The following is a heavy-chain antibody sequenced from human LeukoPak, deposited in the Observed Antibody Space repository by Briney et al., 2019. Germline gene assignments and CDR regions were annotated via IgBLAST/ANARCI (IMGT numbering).Heavy chain of an antibody. CDR3: ARVVRRGPISIAAGGADSRYYYYMDV. J-gene: IGHJ6*03. Sequence: PSETLSLTCTVSGGSISSSSYYWGWIRQPPGKGLEWIGSIYYSGSTYYNPSLKSRVSISADTSKNQFSLKLRSVTAADTAVYYCARVVRRGPISIAAGGADSRYYYYMDVWGKGTTVTVSS. CDR1: GGSISSSSYY. D-gene: IGHD6-13*01. V-gene: IGHV4-39*07. CDR2: IYYSGST.